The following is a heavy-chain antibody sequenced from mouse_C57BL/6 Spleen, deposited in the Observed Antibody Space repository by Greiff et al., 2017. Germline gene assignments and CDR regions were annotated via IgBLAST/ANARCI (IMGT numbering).Heavy chain of an antibody. Sequence: QVQLKQPGAELVRPGTSVKLSCKASGYTFTSYWMHWVKQRPGQGLEWIGVIDPSDSYTNYNQKFKGKATLTVDTSSSTAYMQLSSLTSEDSAVYYCARRGITTVVATGYFDYWGQGTTLTVSS. J-gene: IGHJ2*01. CDR2: IDPSDSYT. CDR3: ARRGITTVVATGYFDY. D-gene: IGHD1-1*01. CDR1: GYTFTSYW. V-gene: IGHV1-59*01.